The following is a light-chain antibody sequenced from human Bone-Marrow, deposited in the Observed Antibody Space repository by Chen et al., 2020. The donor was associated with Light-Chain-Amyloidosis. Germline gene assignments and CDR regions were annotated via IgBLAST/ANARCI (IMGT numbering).Light chain of an antibody. CDR3: QSADSSGTYAVI. J-gene: IGLJ2*01. V-gene: IGLV3-25*03. CDR1: DLPTKY. Sequence: SYELTQPPSVSVSPGQTARITCSGDDLPTKYAYWYQQKPGQAPVLVIHRDTERPSGISERFSGSSSGTTATLTISVVQAEDEADYHCQSADSSGTYAVIFGGGTKLTVL. CDR2: RDT.